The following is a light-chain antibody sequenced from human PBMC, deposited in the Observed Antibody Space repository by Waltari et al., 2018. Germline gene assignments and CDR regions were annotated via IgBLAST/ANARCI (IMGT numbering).Light chain of an antibody. V-gene: IGKV1-6*01. CDR3: LQDFNYPRT. CDR1: QGIRNE. Sequence: AIQMTQSPSSLSASVGDRVTITCRASQGIRNELGGYQQKPGKAPKLLIFAASSLESGVPSRFSGSASGTTFTLTISSLQPEDFATYYCLQDFNYPRTFGQGTKVEIK. J-gene: IGKJ1*01. CDR2: AAS.